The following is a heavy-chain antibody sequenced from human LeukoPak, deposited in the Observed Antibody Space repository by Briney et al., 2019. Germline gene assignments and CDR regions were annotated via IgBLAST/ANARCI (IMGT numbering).Heavy chain of an antibody. CDR3: ANEGLPAAISSWFDP. CDR1: GFTFSSYA. J-gene: IGHJ5*02. Sequence: PGGSLRLSCAASGFTFSSYAMCWVRQAPGKGLEWVSAISGSGVSTYYADSVKGRFTISGDNSKNTLYLQMNGLRAEDTAVYYCANEGLPAAISSWFDPWGQGTLVTVSS. V-gene: IGHV3-23*01. D-gene: IGHD2-2*01. CDR2: ISGSGVST.